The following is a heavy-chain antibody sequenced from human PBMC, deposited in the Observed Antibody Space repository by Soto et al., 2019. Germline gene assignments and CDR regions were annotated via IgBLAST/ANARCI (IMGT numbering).Heavy chain of an antibody. J-gene: IGHJ4*02. CDR2: ISYDGSNK. CDR3: AKVFARLNWNPIFDY. D-gene: IGHD1-1*01. Sequence: QAGGSLRLSCAASGVTFSTYGMHWVRQAPGKGLEWVAVISYDGSNKYYADSVKGRFTISRDNSQNTLYLQMNSLRAEDTAVYYCAKVFARLNWNPIFDYWGQGTLVTVSS. CDR1: GVTFSTYG. V-gene: IGHV3-30*18.